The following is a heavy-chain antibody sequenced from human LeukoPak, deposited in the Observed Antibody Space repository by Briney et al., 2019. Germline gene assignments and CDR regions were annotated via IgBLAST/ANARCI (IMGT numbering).Heavy chain of an antibody. Sequence: GGSLRLSCAASGFHFSAYDMHWVRQAPGEGLEWVAYFGHSGTIYYADSVRGRFTISRDIAKNSLHLQMNSLRADDTAVYYCAGYGDYPYWGQGTPVTVSS. CDR3: AGYGDYPY. V-gene: IGHV3-69-1*01. CDR2: FGHSGTI. CDR1: GFHFSAYD. D-gene: IGHD4-17*01. J-gene: IGHJ4*02.